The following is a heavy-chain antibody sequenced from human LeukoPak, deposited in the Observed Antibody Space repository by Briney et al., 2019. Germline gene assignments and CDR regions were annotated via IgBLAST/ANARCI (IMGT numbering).Heavy chain of an antibody. CDR3: AREDASGLDY. Sequence: GGSLRLSCAASGFTFSSYNMNWVRQAPGKGLEWVSYISSSNSTIYYADSLKGRFTISRDNAKNSLYLQMNSLRAEDTAVYYCAREDASGLDYWGQGTLVIVSS. J-gene: IGHJ4*02. D-gene: IGHD5-12*01. V-gene: IGHV3-48*01. CDR2: ISSSNSTI. CDR1: GFTFSSYN.